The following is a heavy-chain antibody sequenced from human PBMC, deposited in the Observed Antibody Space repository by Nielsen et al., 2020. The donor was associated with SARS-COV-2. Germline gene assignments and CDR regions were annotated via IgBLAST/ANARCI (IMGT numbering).Heavy chain of an antibody. Sequence: ASVQVSCKVSGYTLTELSMHWVRQAAGKGLEWMGGFDPEDGETIYAQKFQGRVTMTEDTSTDTAYMELSSLRSEDTAVYYCATLQHCSGGSCYRQVDYWGQGTLVTVSS. V-gene: IGHV1-24*01. CDR2: FDPEDGET. CDR3: ATLQHCSGGSCYRQVDY. D-gene: IGHD2-15*01. J-gene: IGHJ4*02. CDR1: GYTLTELS.